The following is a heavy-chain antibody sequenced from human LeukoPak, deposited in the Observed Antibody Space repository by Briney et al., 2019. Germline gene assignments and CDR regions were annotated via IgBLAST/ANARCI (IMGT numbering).Heavy chain of an antibody. Sequence: GGSLRLSCATSGFTFHTSGLSWVRQAPGKGLEWVSAISGSGDTAYYADSVKGRFTISRDNSKNTLYLRMSSLRAEDTAVYYCAKPRYSYYYYMDVWGKGTTVTISS. CDR3: AKPRYSYYYYMDV. CDR2: ISGSGDTA. J-gene: IGHJ6*03. D-gene: IGHD3-9*01. V-gene: IGHV3-23*01. CDR1: GFTFHTSG.